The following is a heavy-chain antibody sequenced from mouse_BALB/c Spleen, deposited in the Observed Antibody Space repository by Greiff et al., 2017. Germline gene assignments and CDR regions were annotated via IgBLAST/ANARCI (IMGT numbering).Heavy chain of an antibody. J-gene: IGHJ4*01. CDR1: GFTFSDYY. CDR2: ISDGGSYT. Sequence: EVKVEESGGGLVKPGGSLKLSCAASGFTFSDYYMYWVRQTPEKRLEWVATISDGGSYTYYPDSVKGRFTISRDNAKNNLYLQMSSLKSEDTAMYYCARGDCYGSSYDAMDYWGQGTSVTVSS. D-gene: IGHD1-1*01. CDR3: ARGDCYGSSYDAMDY. V-gene: IGHV5-4*02.